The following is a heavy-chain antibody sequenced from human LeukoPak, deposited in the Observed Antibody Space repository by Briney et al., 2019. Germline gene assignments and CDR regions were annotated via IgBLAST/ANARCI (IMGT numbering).Heavy chain of an antibody. V-gene: IGHV3-21*01. CDR3: TRDATYYLRYGYFDY. D-gene: IGHD2/OR15-2a*01. CDR1: GFSISSSA. J-gene: IGHJ4*02. Sequence: PGGSLRLSCAASGFSISSSAMNWVRQAPGKGLEWVSSINNVASHIYYAGSVRGRFTISRDNAKNSVYLKMNSLRDEDTAVYYCTRDATYYLRYGYFDYWGQGTLVTVSS. CDR2: INNVASHI.